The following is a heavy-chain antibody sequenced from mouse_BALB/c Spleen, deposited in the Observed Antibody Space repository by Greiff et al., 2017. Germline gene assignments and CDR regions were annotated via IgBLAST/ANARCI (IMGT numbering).Heavy chain of an antibody. CDR3: ARGDYYGYVIYFDY. CDR1: GFTFSSYA. D-gene: IGHD1-2*01. CDR2: ISSGGST. V-gene: IGHV5-6-5*01. Sequence: DVMLVESGGGLVKPGGSLKLSCAASGFTFSSYAMSWVRQTPEKRLEWVASISSGGSTYYPDSVKGRFTISRDNARNILYLQMSSLRSEDTAMYYCARGDYYGYVIYFDYWGQGTTLTVSS. J-gene: IGHJ2*01.